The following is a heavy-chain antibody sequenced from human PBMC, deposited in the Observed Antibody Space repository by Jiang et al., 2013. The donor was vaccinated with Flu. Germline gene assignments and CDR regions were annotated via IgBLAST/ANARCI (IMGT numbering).Heavy chain of an antibody. V-gene: IGHV3-21*01. CDR2: ISSSSSYI. J-gene: IGHJ4*02. CDR3: ARSIAAATFFFVDY. CDR1: GFTFSSYS. D-gene: IGHD6-13*01. Sequence: GLVKPGGSLRLSCAASGFTFSSYSMNWVRQAPGKGLEWVSSISSSSSYIYYADSVKGRFTISRDNAKNSLYLQMNSLRAEDTAVYYCARSIAAATFFFVDYWGQGTLVTVSS.